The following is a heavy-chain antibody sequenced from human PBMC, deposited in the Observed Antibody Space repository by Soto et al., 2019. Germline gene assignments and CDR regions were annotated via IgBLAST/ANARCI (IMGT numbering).Heavy chain of an antibody. CDR3: AARSCYYTSYYYMDV. V-gene: IGHV1-58*02. Sequence: QMQLEQSGPEAKKPGTSVKVSCKASGFTFSNSAIQWVRQTRGQRLEWIGWIVVGSGNTNYARELHGRVTITRDMATSAAHIELSILRYEDTAIYYCAARSCYYTSYYYMDVLGQGTTVTGPS. J-gene: IGHJ6*03. CDR1: GFTFSNSA. D-gene: IGHD3-3*01. CDR2: IVVGSGNT.